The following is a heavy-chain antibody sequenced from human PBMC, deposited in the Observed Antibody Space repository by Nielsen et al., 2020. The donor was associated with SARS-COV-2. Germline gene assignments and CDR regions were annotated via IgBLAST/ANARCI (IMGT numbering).Heavy chain of an antibody. D-gene: IGHD6-19*01. CDR1: GGSISSYY. CDR3: ARCGYSSGWFPGYGMDV. CDR2: IYYSGST. J-gene: IGHJ6*02. Sequence: GSLRLSCTVSGGSISSYYWSWIRQPPGKGLEWIGYIYYSGSTNYNPSLKSRVTISVDTSKNQFSLKLSSVTAADTAVYYCARCGYSSGWFPGYGMDVWGQGTTVTVSS. V-gene: IGHV4-59*08.